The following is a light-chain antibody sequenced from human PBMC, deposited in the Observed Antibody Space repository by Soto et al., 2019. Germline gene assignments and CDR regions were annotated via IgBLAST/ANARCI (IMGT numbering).Light chain of an antibody. Sequence: EFVLTQSPGTLSLSPGERATLSCRASQSVSSSYLAWYQQKPDQAPRLLIYGASSRATGIPDRFSGSGSGTDFTLTISRLEPEDFAVYYCQQYGSSPGTFGQGTKVDIK. CDR1: QSVSSSY. V-gene: IGKV3-20*01. CDR3: QQYGSSPGT. CDR2: GAS. J-gene: IGKJ1*01.